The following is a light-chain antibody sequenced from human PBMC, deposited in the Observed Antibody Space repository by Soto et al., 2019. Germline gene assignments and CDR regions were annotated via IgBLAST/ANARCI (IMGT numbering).Light chain of an antibody. CDR3: QQSGNSPLT. CDR2: GAS. Sequence: EIVLTQSPGTLSLSPGERATLSCRASQSVSSTYLAWYQQKPGQAPRLLIYGASSRATGIPDRFSGSGSGTDFTLTISRLEPEDFAVYFCQQSGNSPLTFGQGTRLEIQ. J-gene: IGKJ5*01. V-gene: IGKV3-20*01. CDR1: QSVSSTY.